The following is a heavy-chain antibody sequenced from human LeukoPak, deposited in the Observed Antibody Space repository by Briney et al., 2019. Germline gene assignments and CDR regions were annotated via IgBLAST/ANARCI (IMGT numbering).Heavy chain of an antibody. CDR3: ARAHPIYGGNLGFDY. Sequence: GASVKVSCKASGYTFTGYYMHWVRQAPGQGLEWMGWINPNSGGTNYAQKFQGRVTMTRDTSISTAYMELSRLRSDDTAVYYCARAHPIYGGNLGFDYWGQGTLVTVSS. D-gene: IGHD4-23*01. CDR2: INPNSGGT. J-gene: IGHJ4*02. V-gene: IGHV1-2*02. CDR1: GYTFTGYY.